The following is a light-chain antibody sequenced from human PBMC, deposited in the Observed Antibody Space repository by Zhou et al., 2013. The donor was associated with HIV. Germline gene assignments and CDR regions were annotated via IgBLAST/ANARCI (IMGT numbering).Light chain of an antibody. J-gene: IGKJ5*01. V-gene: IGKV1-5*03. CDR1: HSVSDD. CDR2: KAS. Sequence: DIHMTQSPSTLSASVGDRVTITCRASHSVSDDLAWYQQKAGKAPKLLIYKASTLESGVPSRFSGSGSGTQFTLTISSLQPDECATYFCQQYNTYPITFGQGTRLEI. CDR3: QQYNTYPIT.